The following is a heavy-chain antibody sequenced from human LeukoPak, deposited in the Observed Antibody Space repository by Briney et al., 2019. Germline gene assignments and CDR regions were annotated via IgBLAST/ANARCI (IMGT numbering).Heavy chain of an antibody. Sequence: GGSLRLSCTPSGTASGFSFNNAWMNWVRQAPGKGLEWVGRIEGGTLDYTAPVKGRFTISRDDSKNTLYLQMDSLEVEDTGMYYCTTGIDDEGGYWGQGTLVTVSS. J-gene: IGHJ4*02. CDR1: GFSFNNAW. CDR2: IEGGTL. V-gene: IGHV3-15*07. D-gene: IGHD3-3*02. CDR3: TTGIDDEGGY.